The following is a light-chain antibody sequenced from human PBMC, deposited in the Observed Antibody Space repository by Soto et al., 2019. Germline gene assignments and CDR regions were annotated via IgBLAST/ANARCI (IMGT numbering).Light chain of an antibody. Sequence: EVVLTQPPGTLSLSPGERATLSCRASQSVTNSYLAWYQQKPGQAPSLLIYGASSRATGIPDRFSGSAAGTDFTLTISRLEPEDFAVYYCQPYVTSRETFGQGTRVQIK. V-gene: IGKV3-20*01. J-gene: IGKJ1*01. CDR2: GAS. CDR3: QPYVTSRET. CDR1: QSVTNSY.